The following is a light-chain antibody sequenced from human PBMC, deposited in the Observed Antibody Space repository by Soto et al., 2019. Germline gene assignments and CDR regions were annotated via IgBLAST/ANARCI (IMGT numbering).Light chain of an antibody. CDR1: NSDVGGYNY. CDR2: EVT. Sequence: QSALTQPASVSGSPGQSITISCTGTNSDVGGYNYVSWYQQHPGRAPKLMIYEVTNRPSGVSNRFSGSKSGNTASLTISGLQADDEADYYCSSYTSGRNPLLFGGGTKLTVL. J-gene: IGLJ2*01. CDR3: SSYTSGRNPLL. V-gene: IGLV2-14*03.